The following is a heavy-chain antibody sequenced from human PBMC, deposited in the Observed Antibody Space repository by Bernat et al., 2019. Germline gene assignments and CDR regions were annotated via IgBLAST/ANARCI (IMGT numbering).Heavy chain of an antibody. Sequence: QLQLQESGPGLVKPSETLSLTCTVSGGSISTSSYYWGWIRQPPGKGLEWIGSIYYSGSTYDNPYLKSLVTISVDTSKTQFSLKQSSVTAADTAVYYGSRLGRKRSWYRTEGYFDYWGQGTLVTVSS. J-gene: IGHJ4*02. CDR1: GGSISTSSYY. CDR2: IYYSGST. D-gene: IGHD6-13*01. CDR3: SRLGRKRSWYRTEGYFDY. V-gene: IGHV4-39*01.